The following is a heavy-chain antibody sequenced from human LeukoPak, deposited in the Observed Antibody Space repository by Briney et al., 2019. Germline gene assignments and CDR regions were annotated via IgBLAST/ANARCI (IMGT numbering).Heavy chain of an antibody. D-gene: IGHD3-22*01. V-gene: IGHV4-30-4*01. Sequence: SETLSLTCTVSGGSISSGDYYWSWICQPPGKGLEWIGYIYYSGSTYYNPSLKSRVTISVDTSKNQFSLKLSSVTAADTAVYYCARVYYYDNSGYGKDYFDYWGQGTLVTVSS. J-gene: IGHJ4*02. CDR1: GGSISSGDYY. CDR3: ARVYYYDNSGYGKDYFDY. CDR2: IYYSGST.